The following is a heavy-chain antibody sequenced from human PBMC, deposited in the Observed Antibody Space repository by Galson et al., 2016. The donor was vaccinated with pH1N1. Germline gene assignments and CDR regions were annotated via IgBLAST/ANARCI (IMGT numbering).Heavy chain of an antibody. V-gene: IGHV3-7*01. CDR3: ARRYFDL. D-gene: IGHD1-1*01. J-gene: IGHJ6*02. CDR2: IKQDGSEL. CDR1: GFTFGNYW. Sequence: SLRLSCAASGFTFGNYWTNWARQAPGKGLEWVANIKQDGSELYYVGSVKGRFTISRDNAKSSLYLQMNSLRAEDTAVYYCARRYFDLWGQGTTVTVSS.